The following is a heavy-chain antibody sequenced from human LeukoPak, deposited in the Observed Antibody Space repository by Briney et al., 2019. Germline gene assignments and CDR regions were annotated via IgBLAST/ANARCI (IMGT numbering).Heavy chain of an antibody. Sequence: GGSLRLSCAASGFTFYTYAMTWVRQAPGKGLEWVANMKEDGREKNYVDSVKGRFTISRDNAKNSLYLQMNSLRAEDTAVYYCARDPGRGFDMWGQGTMVTVSS. J-gene: IGHJ3*02. D-gene: IGHD3-10*01. CDR2: MKEDGREK. CDR3: ARDPGRGFDM. CDR1: GFTFYTYA. V-gene: IGHV3-7*01.